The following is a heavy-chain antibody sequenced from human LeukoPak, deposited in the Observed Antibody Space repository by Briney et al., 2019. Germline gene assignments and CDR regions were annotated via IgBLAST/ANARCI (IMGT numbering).Heavy chain of an antibody. D-gene: IGHD5-18*01. CDR1: GGSFTSSNYY. J-gene: IGHJ4*02. V-gene: IGHV4-39*02. Sequence: PSETLSLTCTVSGGSFTSSNYYWGWIRQPPGKGLEWIGSIYYSGSTYYNPSLKSRVTISIDTSKNQFSLKLSSVTAADTAVYYCVRDFMYNTACTGCWGQGTLVTVSS. CDR2: IYYSGST. CDR3: VRDFMYNTACTGC.